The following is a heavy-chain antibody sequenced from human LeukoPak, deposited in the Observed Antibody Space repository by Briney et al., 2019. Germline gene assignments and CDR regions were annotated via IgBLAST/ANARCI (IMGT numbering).Heavy chain of an antibody. J-gene: IGHJ5*02. V-gene: IGHV3-74*01. D-gene: IGHD4-23*01. CDR1: GFSFSSSW. Sequence: GGSLRLSCAASGFSFSSSWMHWVRQVPGKGLEWVSRINDDDTSTTYAESVKGRFTISRDNAKNSLYLQMNSLRAEDTAVYYCARDQKGSRRWSPKNNWFDPWGQGTLVTVSS. CDR2: INDDDTST. CDR3: ARDQKGSRRWSPKNNWFDP.